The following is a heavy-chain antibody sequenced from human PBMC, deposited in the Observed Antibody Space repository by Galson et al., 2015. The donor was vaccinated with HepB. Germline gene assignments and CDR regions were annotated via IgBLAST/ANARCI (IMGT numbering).Heavy chain of an antibody. CDR1: GGTFSSYT. Sequence: SVKVSCKASGGTFSSYTISWVRQAPGQGLEWMGRIIPILGIANYAQKFQGRVTITADKSTSTAYMELSSLRSEDTAVYYCARGRGCGGDSYSGSFDYWGQGTLVTVSS. V-gene: IGHV1-69*02. CDR3: ARGRGCGGDSYSGSFDY. J-gene: IGHJ4*02. D-gene: IGHD2-21*02. CDR2: IIPILGIA.